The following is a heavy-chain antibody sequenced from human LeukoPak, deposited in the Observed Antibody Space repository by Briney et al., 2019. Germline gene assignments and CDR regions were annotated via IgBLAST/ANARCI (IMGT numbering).Heavy chain of an antibody. CDR1: VFTLTNYC. CDR2: LKYDGSEK. CDR3: AREWY. V-gene: IGHV3-7*01. Sequence: PGRCLSLSCAFSVFTLTNYCMSGVREAPGKGLEWVASLKYDGSEKYYVDSVKGRFTISGDNAKNSLYLQMNSLRAEDTAVYYCAREWYWGQGTLVTVSS. J-gene: IGHJ4*02.